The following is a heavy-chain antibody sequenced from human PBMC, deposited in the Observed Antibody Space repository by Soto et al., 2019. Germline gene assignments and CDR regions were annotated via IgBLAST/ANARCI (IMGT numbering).Heavy chain of an antibody. CDR2: ISGSGGST. J-gene: IGHJ6*02. Sequence: PGGSLRLSCAASGFTFSSYAMSWVRQAPGKGLEWVSAISGSGGSTYYADSVKGRFTISRDNSKNTLYLQMNSLRAEDTAVYYCAKRARPYGSGSYSLMDVWGQGTTVTV. D-gene: IGHD3-10*01. CDR3: AKRARPYGSGSYSLMDV. CDR1: GFTFSSYA. V-gene: IGHV3-23*01.